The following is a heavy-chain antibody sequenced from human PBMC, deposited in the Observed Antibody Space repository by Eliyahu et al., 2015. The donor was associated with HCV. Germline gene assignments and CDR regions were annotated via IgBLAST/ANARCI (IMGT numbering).Heavy chain of an antibody. CDR1: GFXFSSYG. CDR3: AREGGYDSSGYYPDAFDI. D-gene: IGHD3-22*01. J-gene: IGHJ3*02. Sequence: QVQLVESGGGVVQPGRSLRLSCAAXGFXFSSYGMHWVRQAPGKGLXWVAVIWYDGSNKYYADSVKGRFTISRDNSKNTLYLQMNSLRAEDTAVYYCAREGGYDSSGYYPDAFDIWGQGTMVTVSS. CDR2: IWYDGSNK. V-gene: IGHV3-33*01.